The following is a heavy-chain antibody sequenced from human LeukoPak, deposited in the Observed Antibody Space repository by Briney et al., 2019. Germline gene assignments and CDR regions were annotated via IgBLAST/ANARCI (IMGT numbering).Heavy chain of an antibody. CDR1: GGSFSGYY. CDR3: ARGQWELLAHLDS. CDR2: INHSGST. V-gene: IGHV4-34*01. Sequence: SETLSLTCAVYGGSFSGYYWSWIRQPPGKGLEWIGEINHSGSTNYNPSLKSRVTISVDTSKNQFSLKLSSVTAADTAVYYFARGQWELLAHLDSWGQGTLVTVSS. J-gene: IGHJ4*02. D-gene: IGHD1-26*01.